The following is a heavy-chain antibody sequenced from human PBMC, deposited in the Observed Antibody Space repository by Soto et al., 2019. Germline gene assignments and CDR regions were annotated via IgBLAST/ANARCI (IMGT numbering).Heavy chain of an antibody. D-gene: IGHD3-22*01. Sequence: SVKVSCKASGGTFSSYAISWVRQAPGQGLEWMGGIIPIFGTANYAQKFQGRVTITADESTSTAYMELSSLRSEDTAVYYCATRKGTSGIRKSDSSGFLDYWGQGTLVTVSS. V-gene: IGHV1-69*13. CDR2: IIPIFGTA. CDR3: ATRKGTSGIRKSDSSGFLDY. J-gene: IGHJ4*02. CDR1: GGTFSSYA.